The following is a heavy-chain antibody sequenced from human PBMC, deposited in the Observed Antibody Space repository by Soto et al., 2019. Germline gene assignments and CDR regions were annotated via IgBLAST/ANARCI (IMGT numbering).Heavy chain of an antibody. CDR3: ATARAYDSSGYYYIGISFLGELQFDY. Sequence: SETLSLTCTVSGGSISSGGYYWSWIRQHPGKGLEWIGYIYYSGSTYYNPSLKSRVTISVDTSKNQFSLKLSSVTAADTAVYYCATARAYDSSGYYYIGISFLGELQFDYWGQGTLVNVSS. D-gene: IGHD3-22*01. J-gene: IGHJ4*02. CDR2: IYYSGST. CDR1: GGSISSGGYY. V-gene: IGHV4-31*03.